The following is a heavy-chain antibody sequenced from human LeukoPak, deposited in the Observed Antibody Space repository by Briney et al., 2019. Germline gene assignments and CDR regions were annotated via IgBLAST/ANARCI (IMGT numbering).Heavy chain of an antibody. Sequence: PGGSLRLSCAASGFTFSSYGMHWVRQAPGKGLEWVAVISYDGSNKYYADSVKGRFTISRDNSKNTLYLQMNSLRAEDTAVYYCAMVPYDSSGYSVPWGQGTLVTVSS. CDR2: ISYDGSNK. V-gene: IGHV3-30*03. CDR3: AMVPYDSSGYSVP. D-gene: IGHD3-22*01. CDR1: GFTFSSYG. J-gene: IGHJ5*02.